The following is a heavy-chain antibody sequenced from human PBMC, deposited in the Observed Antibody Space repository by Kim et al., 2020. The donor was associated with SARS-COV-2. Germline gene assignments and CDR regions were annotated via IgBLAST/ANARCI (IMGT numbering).Heavy chain of an antibody. Sequence: SETMSLTCTVSGGSISSYYWSWIRQPPGKGLEWIGDIYYSGSTNYNPSLKSRVTISVDTSKNQFSLKLSSVTAADTAVYYCERKAAIGGYFDYWGQGTLV. J-gene: IGHJ4*02. CDR1: GGSISSYY. CDR3: ERKAAIGGYFDY. D-gene: IGHD2-2*02. V-gene: IGHV4-59*13. CDR2: IYYSGST.